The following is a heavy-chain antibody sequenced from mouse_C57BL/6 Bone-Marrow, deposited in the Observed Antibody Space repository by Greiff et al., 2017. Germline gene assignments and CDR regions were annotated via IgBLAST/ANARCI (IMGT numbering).Heavy chain of an antibody. CDR1: GYTFTSYW. CDR3: AREDGSWFAY. V-gene: IGHV1-55*01. J-gene: IGHJ3*01. Sequence: QVQLKQPGAELVKPGASVKMSCKASGYTFTSYWITWVKQRPGQGLEWIGDIYPGSGSTNYNEKFKGKATLTVDTSSSTAYMQLSSLTSEDSAVYYCAREDGSWFAYWGQGTLVTVSA. CDR2: IYPGSGST.